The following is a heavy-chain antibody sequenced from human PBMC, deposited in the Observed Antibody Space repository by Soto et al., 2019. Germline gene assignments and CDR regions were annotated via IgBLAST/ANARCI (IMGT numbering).Heavy chain of an antibody. Sequence: QVQLVQSGAEVKKPGSSVKVSCKASGGTFSSYTISWVRQAPGQWLEWMGRIIPILGIANYAQKFQGRVKITADKSTSTAYMELSSLRSEDTAVYYCARDCPLCGDYAYFDYWGQGTLVTVSS. CDR3: ARDCPLCGDYAYFDY. V-gene: IGHV1-69*08. CDR1: GGTFSSYT. J-gene: IGHJ4*02. D-gene: IGHD2-21*02. CDR2: IIPILGIA.